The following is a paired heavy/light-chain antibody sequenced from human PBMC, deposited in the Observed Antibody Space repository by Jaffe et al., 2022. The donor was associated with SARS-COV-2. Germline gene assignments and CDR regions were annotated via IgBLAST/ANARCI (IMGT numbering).Light chain of an antibody. Sequence: DIVMTQSPDSLAVSLGERATINCKSSQSVFYSSNSKNYLAWFYQKPGQPPKLLIYWASARASGVPDRFSGSGSGTDFTLTISSLQAEDVAVYYCQQYYKNPYTFGQGTKLEI. CDR2: WAS. CDR1: QSVFYSSNSKNY. J-gene: IGKJ2*01. V-gene: IGKV4-1*01. CDR3: QQYYKNPYT.
Heavy chain of an antibody. CDR1: GFTFSNYW. CDR3: ASQHFDSGTYYALDS. Sequence: EVQLVESGGGVVQPGGSLRLSCVASGFTFSNYWMHWVRQAPGKGVVWLSSLSGDGSVIRYVDSVRGRFTISRDNAKNTVYLQMNSLRVDDTGLYYCASQHFDSGTYYALDSWGQGTQVTVSS. J-gene: IGHJ4*02. CDR2: LSGDGSVI. D-gene: IGHD3-10*01. V-gene: IGHV3-74*01.